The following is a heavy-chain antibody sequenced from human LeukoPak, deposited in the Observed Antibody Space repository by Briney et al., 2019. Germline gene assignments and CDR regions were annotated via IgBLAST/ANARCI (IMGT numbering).Heavy chain of an antibody. Sequence: GGPRHSRVDSGFTFCNYAMSCVRQALWEGREWVSALLGRGGCTYYTESVQSRFTVSRENSKSTLYLQMNSLRAEDTALCFCAKWGDYDVLTGYYVPDYWGQGTLVTVAS. CDR3: AKWGDYDVLTGYYVPDY. CDR1: GFTFCNYA. D-gene: IGHD3-9*01. CDR2: LLGRGGCT. V-gene: IGHV3-23*01. J-gene: IGHJ4*02.